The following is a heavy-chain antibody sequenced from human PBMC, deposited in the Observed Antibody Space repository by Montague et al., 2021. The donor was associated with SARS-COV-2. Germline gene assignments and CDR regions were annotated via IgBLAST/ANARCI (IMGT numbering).Heavy chain of an antibody. CDR1: GGSISNYY. J-gene: IGHJ4*02. D-gene: IGHD2-15*01. Sequence: SETLSLTCTVSGGSISNYYWSWIRQPAGKGLEWIGRTYSSGSTNXNPSLKSRISMSVDTSKNQFSLKLSSVTAADTAIYYCARDYSHCSGGSCVFDYWGQGTLVTVSS. V-gene: IGHV4-4*07. CDR3: ARDYSHCSGGSCVFDY. CDR2: TYSSGST.